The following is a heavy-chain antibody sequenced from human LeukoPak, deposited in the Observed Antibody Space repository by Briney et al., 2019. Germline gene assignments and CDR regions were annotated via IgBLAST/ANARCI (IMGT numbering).Heavy chain of an antibody. V-gene: IGHV1-2*02. J-gene: IGHJ3*02. Sequence: ASVKVSCKASGYTFTSYYMHWVRQAPGQGLEWMGWINPNSGGTNYAQKFQGRVTMTRDTSISTAYMELSRLRSDDTAVYYCARDGYYYDSSGYYEVDAFDIWGQGTMVTVSS. CDR3: ARDGYYYDSSGYYEVDAFDI. D-gene: IGHD3-22*01. CDR2: INPNSGGT. CDR1: GYTFTSYY.